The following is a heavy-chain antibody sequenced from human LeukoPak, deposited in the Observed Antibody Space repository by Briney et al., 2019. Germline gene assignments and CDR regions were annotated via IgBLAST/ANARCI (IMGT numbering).Heavy chain of an antibody. Sequence: GESLKIPCEASGYSFANKWIGWVRQMPGKGLEWMGIIYPRDSDTRYSPSFQGRVTISADKSINTAYLQWSSLEASDTAIYYCVRHNYYDTRGYYTLAYWGQGTLVTVSS. V-gene: IGHV5-51*01. CDR2: IYPRDSDT. J-gene: IGHJ4*02. D-gene: IGHD3-22*01. CDR3: VRHNYYDTRGYYTLAY. CDR1: GYSFANKW.